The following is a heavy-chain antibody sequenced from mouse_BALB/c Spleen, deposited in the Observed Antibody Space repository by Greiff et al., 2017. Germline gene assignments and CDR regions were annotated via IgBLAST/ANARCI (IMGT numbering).Heavy chain of an antibody. V-gene: IGHV3-8*02. CDR3: ARYDDGYPYAMDY. J-gene: IGHJ4*01. CDR1: GDSITSGY. CDR2: ISYSGST. Sequence: EVQLQQSGPSLVKPSQTLSLTCSVTGDSITSGYWNWIRKFPGNKLEYMGYISYSGSTYYNPSLKSRISITRDTSKNQYYLQLNSVTTEDTATYYCARYDDGYPYAMDYWGQGTSVTVSS. D-gene: IGHD2-3*01.